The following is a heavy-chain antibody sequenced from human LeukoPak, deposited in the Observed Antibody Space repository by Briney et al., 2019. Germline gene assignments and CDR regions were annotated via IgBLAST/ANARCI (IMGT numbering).Heavy chain of an antibody. CDR1: GFTFSSYS. V-gene: IGHV3-74*01. J-gene: IGHJ1*01. D-gene: IGHD2-2*01. CDR2: INTDGSST. CDR3: ARGYCSSTSCSAEYFQH. Sequence: GGSLRLSCAASGFTFSSYSMNWVRQAPGKGLVWVSRINTDGSSTSYADSVKGRFTISRDNAKNTQYLQMNSLRAEDTAVYYCARGYCSSTSCSAEYFQHWGQGTLVTVSS.